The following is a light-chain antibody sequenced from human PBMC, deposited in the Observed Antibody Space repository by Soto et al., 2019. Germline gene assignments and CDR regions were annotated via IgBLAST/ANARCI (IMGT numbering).Light chain of an antibody. CDR3: GTWDNILSAGV. Sequence: QSVLTQPPSVSAAPGQTVTISCSGSSSNIGNNYVSWYQQVPGTAPKLLIHDNDKRPSGIPDRCSGSKSGTSATLGITGLQTGDEADYYCGTWDNILSAGVFGGGTKVTVL. J-gene: IGLJ2*01. CDR2: DND. CDR1: SSNIGNNY. V-gene: IGLV1-51*01.